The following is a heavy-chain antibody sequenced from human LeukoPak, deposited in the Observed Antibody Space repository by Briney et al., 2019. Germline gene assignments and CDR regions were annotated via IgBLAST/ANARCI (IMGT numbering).Heavy chain of an antibody. Sequence: GGSLRLSCAASGFTFRSFAMSWVRQAPGKGLEWVSVIYSGGYTDYADSVKGRFTISRDNSKNTLYLQMNSLRAEDTAVYYCASKGGNDWEYFFDYWGQGTLVTVSS. CDR3: ASKGGNDWEYFFDY. V-gene: IGHV3-53*01. D-gene: IGHD1-1*01. CDR1: GFTFRSFA. J-gene: IGHJ4*02. CDR2: IYSGGYT.